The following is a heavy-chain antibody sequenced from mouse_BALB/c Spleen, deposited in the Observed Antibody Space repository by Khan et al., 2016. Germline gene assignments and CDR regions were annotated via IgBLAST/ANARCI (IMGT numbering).Heavy chain of an antibody. CDR1: GFDFSRYW. D-gene: IGHD1-1*01. J-gene: IGHJ3*01. V-gene: IGHV4-1*02. Sequence: EVKLLESGGGLVHPGGSLKLSCAASGFDFSRYWMSWVRQAPGKGLEWIGEINPDSYTINYTPSLKDKFIISRDNAKNTLYLQMSKVRSDDTALYYCARAGYYGYRAYWGQGTLVTVSA. CDR2: INPDSYTI. CDR3: ARAGYYGYRAY.